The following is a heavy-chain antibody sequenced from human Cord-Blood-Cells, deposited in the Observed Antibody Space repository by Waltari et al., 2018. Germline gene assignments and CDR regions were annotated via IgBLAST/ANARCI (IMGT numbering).Heavy chain of an antibody. CDR2: IYYSGGT. CDR1: GGSISSSSYY. CDR3: ATHIVVVTASPNWFDP. Sequence: QLQLQESGPGLVKPSETLSLTCTVSGGSISSSSYYWGWIRQPPGKGLEWIGSIYYSGGTYYDPSLKGRVTISVDTSKSQFSLKLSSVTAADTAVYYCATHIVVVTASPNWFDPWGQGTLVTVSS. V-gene: IGHV4-39*07. D-gene: IGHD2-21*02. J-gene: IGHJ5*02.